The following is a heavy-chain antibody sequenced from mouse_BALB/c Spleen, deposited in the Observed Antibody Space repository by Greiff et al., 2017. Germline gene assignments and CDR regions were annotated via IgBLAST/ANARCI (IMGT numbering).Heavy chain of an antibody. CDR2: INPSNGRT. Sequence: QVQLQQPGAELVKPGASVKLSCKASGYTFTSYWMHWVKQRPGPGLEWIGEINPSNGRTNYNEKFKSKATLTVDKSSSTAYMQLSSLTSEDSAVYYCATIYSDYDGFAYWGQGTLVTVSA. CDR3: ATIYSDYDGFAY. CDR1: GYTFTSYW. D-gene: IGHD2-4*01. J-gene: IGHJ3*01. V-gene: IGHV1S81*02.